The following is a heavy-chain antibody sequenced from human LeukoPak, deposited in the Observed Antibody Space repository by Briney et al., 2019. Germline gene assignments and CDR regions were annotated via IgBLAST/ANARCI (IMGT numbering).Heavy chain of an antibody. V-gene: IGHV5-51*01. Sequence: KNGESLKISCKGSGYSFTNYWIGWVRQMPGKGLEWMGIIYPGDSDTRYSPSFQGQVTISADKSISTAYLQWSSLKASDTAMYYCARRGQKYSYAREGMDVWGQGTTVTVSS. CDR1: GYSFTNYW. D-gene: IGHD5-18*01. CDR2: IYPGDSDT. CDR3: ARRGQKYSYAREGMDV. J-gene: IGHJ6*02.